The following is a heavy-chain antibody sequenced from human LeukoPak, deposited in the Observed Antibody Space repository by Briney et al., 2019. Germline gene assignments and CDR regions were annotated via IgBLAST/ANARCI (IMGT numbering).Heavy chain of an antibody. J-gene: IGHJ6*02. D-gene: IGHD1-1*01. V-gene: IGHV3-74*01. CDR2: INNDGSSA. CDR3: ARRGTGHGMDV. Sequence: PGGSLRLSCAASGFTFSSYWMSWVRQAPGKGLVWVSRINNDGSSASYVDSVKGRFTISRDNAKNTLSLQMNSLRAEDTAVYYCARRGTGHGMDVWGQGTTVIVSS. CDR1: GFTFSSYW.